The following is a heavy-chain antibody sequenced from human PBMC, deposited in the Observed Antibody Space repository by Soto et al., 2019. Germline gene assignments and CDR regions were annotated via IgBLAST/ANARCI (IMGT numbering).Heavy chain of an antibody. CDR3: ARDQPDWGSFDP. CDR2: ISAYNGNT. V-gene: IGHV1-18*01. D-gene: IGHD7-27*01. CDR1: GYTFTSYG. J-gene: IGHJ5*02. Sequence: QVQLVQSGAEVKKPGASVKVSCKASGYTFTSYGISWVRQAPGQGLEWMGWISAYNGNTNYAQKLQGRVTMTTDTXTSTAYXXXXXXXXXXTAVYYCARDQPDWGSFDPWGQGTLVTVSS.